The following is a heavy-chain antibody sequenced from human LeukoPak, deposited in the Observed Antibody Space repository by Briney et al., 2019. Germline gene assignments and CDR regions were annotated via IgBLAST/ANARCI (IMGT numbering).Heavy chain of an antibody. CDR1: GGSSSGYY. CDR2: INHSGST. Sequence: SETLSLTCAVYGGSSSGYYWSWIRQPPGKGLEGIGEINHSGSTNYNPSLKSRVTISVDTSKNQFSLKLSSVTAADTAVYYCARHPRGRGYFDYWGQGTLVTVSS. CDR3: ARHPRGRGYFDY. V-gene: IGHV4-34*01. D-gene: IGHD3-16*01. J-gene: IGHJ4*02.